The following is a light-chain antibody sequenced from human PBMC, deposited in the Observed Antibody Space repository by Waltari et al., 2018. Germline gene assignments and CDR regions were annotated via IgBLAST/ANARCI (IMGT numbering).Light chain of an antibody. V-gene: IGKV2-30*01. Sequence: DVVLTQSPLSLPVTLGQPASISCTSSQGLVYSDGNIYLSWFHHRPGQSPRRLIHKISNRNSGGPDRFTGSGSGTDFTLRISRVEAEDVGVYYCMQGTHWPWTFGQGTRVEIK. CDR3: MQGTHWPWT. J-gene: IGKJ1*01. CDR2: KIS. CDR1: QGLVYSDGNIY.